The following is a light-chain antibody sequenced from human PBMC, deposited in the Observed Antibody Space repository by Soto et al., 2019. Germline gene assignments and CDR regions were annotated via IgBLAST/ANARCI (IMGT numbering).Light chain of an antibody. CDR3: SSYTTTTRL. J-gene: IGLJ3*02. CDR2: EVS. V-gene: IGLV2-14*01. Sequence: QSALTQPASVSGSPGQSITISCTGTSSDIGSNNYVSWFQQRPGKAPTLIIYEVSNRPSGVSNHFSGSKSGNTASLTISGLLSEDEAEYYCSSYTTTTRLFGGGTKVTVL. CDR1: SSDIGSNNY.